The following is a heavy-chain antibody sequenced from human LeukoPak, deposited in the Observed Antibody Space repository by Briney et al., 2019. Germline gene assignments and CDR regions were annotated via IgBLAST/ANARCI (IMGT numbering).Heavy chain of an antibody. CDR2: INPNSGGT. CDR3: ARDLTTVTWGRFDY. Sequence: VASVKVSCKASGYTFTGYYMHWVRQAPGQGLEWMGWINPNSGGTNYAQKFQGRVTMTRDTSISTAYMELSRLRSDDTAVYYCARDLTTVTWGRFDYWGQGTLVTVSS. CDR1: GYTFTGYY. J-gene: IGHJ4*02. D-gene: IGHD4-17*01. V-gene: IGHV1-2*02.